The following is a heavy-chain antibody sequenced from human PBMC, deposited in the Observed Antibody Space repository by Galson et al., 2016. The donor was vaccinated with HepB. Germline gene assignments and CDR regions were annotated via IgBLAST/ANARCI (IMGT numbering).Heavy chain of an antibody. V-gene: IGHV3-7*03. Sequence: SLRLSRAASGFTFSSSWMNWVRQTPGKGLEWVANINPDGSEKRYVESVRGRFTISRDNAENSLYLQMNSLTAEDTAVYFCAGWGASGNFWGQGILVTVSS. J-gene: IGHJ4*02. CDR3: AGWGASGNF. CDR1: GFTFSSSW. D-gene: IGHD6-19*01. CDR2: INPDGSEK.